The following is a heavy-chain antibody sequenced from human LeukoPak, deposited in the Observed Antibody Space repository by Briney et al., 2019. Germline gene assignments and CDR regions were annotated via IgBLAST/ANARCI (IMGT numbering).Heavy chain of an antibody. V-gene: IGHV4-59*11. CDR2: VYYSGDT. J-gene: IGHJ6*03. CDR1: GDSMIGHY. CDR3: ARDTGMWSNYYYLDV. Sequence: SETLSLTCAVSGDSMIGHYWTWVRQSPGKGLEWIGKVYYSGDTSYTPSLKSRVTISMDTSNNEVSLSLSSVTAADTAIYYCARDTGMWSNYYYLDVWGEGTTVTVSS. D-gene: IGHD2-21*01.